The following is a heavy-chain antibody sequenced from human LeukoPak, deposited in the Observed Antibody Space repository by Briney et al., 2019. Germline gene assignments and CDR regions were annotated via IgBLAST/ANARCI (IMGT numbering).Heavy chain of an antibody. Sequence: GGSLRLPCAASGFTFSSYWMSWVRQAPGKGLEWVANIKQDGSEKYYVDSVKGRFTISRDNAKNSLYLQMSSLRADDTAVYYCARDRLLYYYDSGPTGHFQHWGQGTLVTVSS. D-gene: IGHD3-22*01. CDR3: ARDRLLYYYDSGPTGHFQH. CDR2: IKQDGSEK. CDR1: GFTFSSYW. V-gene: IGHV3-7*01. J-gene: IGHJ1*01.